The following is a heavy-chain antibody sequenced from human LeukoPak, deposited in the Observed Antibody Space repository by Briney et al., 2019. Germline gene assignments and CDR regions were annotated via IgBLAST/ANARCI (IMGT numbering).Heavy chain of an antibody. CDR3: ARGPVAVAGTGGYFDY. J-gene: IGHJ4*02. D-gene: IGHD6-19*01. CDR1: GGSFSGYY. V-gene: IGHV4-34*01. Sequence: SETLSLTCAVYGGSFSGYYWSWIRQPPGKGLEWIGEINHSGSTNYNPSLKSRVTVSVDTSKNQFSLKLSSVTAADTAMYYCARGPVAVAGTGGYFDYWGQGTLVTVSS. CDR2: INHSGST.